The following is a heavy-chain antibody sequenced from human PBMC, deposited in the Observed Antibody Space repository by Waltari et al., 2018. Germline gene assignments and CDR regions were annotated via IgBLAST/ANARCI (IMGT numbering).Heavy chain of an antibody. D-gene: IGHD2-2*01. CDR3: VRHRTTYPLEIDY. Sequence: EVQLVPSGAEVKKPAESLRVSWEGSGCSLTGHWISWVRQMPGKGLEWVGRIDPSDSFRNYGPAFEGHVTISVDQSLRTAYLQWDSLKASDTAIYYCVRHRTTYPLEIDYWGQGTLVTVSS. CDR1: GCSLTGHW. J-gene: IGHJ4*02. CDR2: IDPSDSFR. V-gene: IGHV5-10-1*03.